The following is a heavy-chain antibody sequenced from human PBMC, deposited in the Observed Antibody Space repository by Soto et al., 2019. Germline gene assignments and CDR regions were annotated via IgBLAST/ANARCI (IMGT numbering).Heavy chain of an antibody. J-gene: IGHJ4*02. D-gene: IGHD6-19*01. Sequence: SETLSLTCTVSGGSISSSSYYWGWIRQPPGKGLEWIGSIYYSGSTYYNPSLKSRVTISVDTSKNQFSLKLSSVTAADTAVYYCARRSAVGGCLDYWAQRTLVTVSS. CDR2: IYYSGST. CDR3: ARRSAVGGCLDY. V-gene: IGHV4-39*01. CDR1: GGSISSSSYY.